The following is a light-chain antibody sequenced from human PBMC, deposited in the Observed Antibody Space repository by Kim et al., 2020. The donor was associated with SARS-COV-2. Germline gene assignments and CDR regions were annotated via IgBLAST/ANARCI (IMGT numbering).Light chain of an antibody. CDR2: DTS. Sequence: SPGKRATLSCRASQSVSSHYLAWYQQKPGQPPRLLIYDTSTRATGIPDRFSGSGSGTDYTLTISRLEPEDFVVYYCQQYGSSPLTFGGGTKVEIK. V-gene: IGKV3-20*01. CDR1: QSVSSHY. CDR3: QQYGSSPLT. J-gene: IGKJ4*01.